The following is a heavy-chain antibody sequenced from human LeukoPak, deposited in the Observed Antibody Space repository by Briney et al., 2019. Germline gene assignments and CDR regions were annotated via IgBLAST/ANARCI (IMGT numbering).Heavy chain of an antibody. CDR2: ISYDGSKK. J-gene: IGHJ6*02. Sequence: PGRSLRLSCEASGFIFSHYGIHWVRQAPGKGLEWVAVISYDGSKKYYADSVKGRFTISRDNSKNTLYLQMNSLRAEDTAVYYCARDSVDTAMEGYGMDVWGQGTTVTVSS. D-gene: IGHD5-18*01. V-gene: IGHV3-30*03. CDR3: ARDSVDTAMEGYGMDV. CDR1: GFIFSHYG.